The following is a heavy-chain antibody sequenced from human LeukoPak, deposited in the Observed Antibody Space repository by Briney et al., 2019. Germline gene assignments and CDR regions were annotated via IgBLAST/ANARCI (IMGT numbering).Heavy chain of an antibody. CDR2: ISSSSSTI. Sequence: GGSLRLSCAASGFTFSSYSMNWVRQAPGKGLEWFSYISSSSSTIYYADSVKGRFTISRDNAKNSLYLQMNSLRAEDTAVYYCARWGAAGYFDYWGQGTLVTVSS. D-gene: IGHD6-13*01. CDR1: GFTFSSYS. J-gene: IGHJ4*02. V-gene: IGHV3-48*04. CDR3: ARWGAAGYFDY.